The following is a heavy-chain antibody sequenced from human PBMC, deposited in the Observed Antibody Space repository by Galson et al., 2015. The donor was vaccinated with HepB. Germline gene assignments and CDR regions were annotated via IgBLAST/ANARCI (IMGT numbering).Heavy chain of an antibody. D-gene: IGHD3-10*01. Sequence: SLRLSCAASGFTFSNAWMSWVRQAPGKGLEWVGRIKSKTDGGTTDYAAPVKGRFTISRDDSKNTLYLQMNSLKTEDTAVYYCTTDKGGSGSYYEGTYYYYYGMDVWGQGTTVTVSS. J-gene: IGHJ6*02. CDR2: IKSKTDGGTT. V-gene: IGHV3-15*01. CDR1: GFTFSNAW. CDR3: TTDKGGSGSYYEGTYYYYYGMDV.